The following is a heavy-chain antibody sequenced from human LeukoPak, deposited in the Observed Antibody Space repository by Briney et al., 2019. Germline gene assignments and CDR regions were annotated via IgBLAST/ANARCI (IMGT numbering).Heavy chain of an antibody. J-gene: IGHJ3*02. D-gene: IGHD7-27*01. CDR1: GGFISNTIYY. CDR2: IFYSGST. Sequence: SETLSLTCTVSGGFISNTIYYWGWIRQPPGKGLQWIGSIFYSGSTYYNPSLKSRVTISVDTSTNQFSLKVNSLTTADTAVYYCARAAWGLSPADAFDIWGQGTMVTVSS. CDR3: ARAAWGLSPADAFDI. V-gene: IGHV4-39*07.